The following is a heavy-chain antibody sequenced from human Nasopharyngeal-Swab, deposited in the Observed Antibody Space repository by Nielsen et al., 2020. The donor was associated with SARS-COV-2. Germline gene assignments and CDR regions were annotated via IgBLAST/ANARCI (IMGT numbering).Heavy chain of an antibody. J-gene: IGHJ4*02. CDR3: ARIEGSITIFGVVMWYFDY. V-gene: IGHV2-26*01. CDR2: IFSNDEK. Sequence: RQAPGKALEWLAHIFSNDEKSYSTSLKSRLTISKDTSKSQVVLTMTNMGPVDTATYYCARIEGSITIFGVVMWYFDYWGQGTLVTVSS. D-gene: IGHD3-3*01.